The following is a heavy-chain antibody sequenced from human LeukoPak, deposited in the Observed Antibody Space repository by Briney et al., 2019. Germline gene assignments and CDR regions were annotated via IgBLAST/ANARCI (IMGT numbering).Heavy chain of an antibody. Sequence: SETLSLTCTVSGGSISSHYWSWIRKPPGKGLEWIGYIYYSGSTNYNPSLKSRVTISVDTSKNQFSLKLSSVTAADTAVYYCARTSSAHWGGFDYWGQGTLVTVSS. J-gene: IGHJ4*02. CDR2: IYYSGST. CDR1: GGSISSHY. CDR3: ARTSSAHWGGFDY. V-gene: IGHV4-59*11. D-gene: IGHD3-22*01.